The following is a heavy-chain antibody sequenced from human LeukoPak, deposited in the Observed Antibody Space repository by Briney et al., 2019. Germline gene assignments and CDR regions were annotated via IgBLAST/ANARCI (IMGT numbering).Heavy chain of an antibody. CDR2: ISYDGSNP. D-gene: IGHD3-16*02. J-gene: IGHJ4*02. CDR3: AKDHYDYIGGTYRDFDY. CDR1: GFTFDDYA. V-gene: IGHV3-30*18. Sequence: GGSLRLSCAASGFTFDDYAMHWVRQAPGKGLEWVAVISYDGSNPYYADSVKGRFTISRDNSKNTLYLQMNSLRAEDTAVYYCAKDHYDYIGGTYRDFDYWGQGTLVTVSS.